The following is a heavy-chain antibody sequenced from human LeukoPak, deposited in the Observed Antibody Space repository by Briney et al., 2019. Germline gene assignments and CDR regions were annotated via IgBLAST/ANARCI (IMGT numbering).Heavy chain of an antibody. Sequence: SETLSLTCTVSGDSISYYYWSWIRQPAGKGLEWIGRISTSGTTNYNPSLKSRVTMSVDTSKNQFSLKLSSVTAADTAVYYCACDYYGSGSYYNSNWFDPWGQGTLVTVSS. CDR2: ISTSGTT. D-gene: IGHD3-10*01. V-gene: IGHV4-4*07. J-gene: IGHJ5*02. CDR1: GDSISYYY. CDR3: ACDYYGSGSYYNSNWFDP.